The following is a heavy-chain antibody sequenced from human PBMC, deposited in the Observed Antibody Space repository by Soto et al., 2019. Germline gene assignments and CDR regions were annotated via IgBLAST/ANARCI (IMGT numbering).Heavy chain of an antibody. Sequence: QVQLHESDPGLVKPSETLSLPCTVSGDSVSSSIYYWSWVRQHPGQGLEWIGYIYYRGSTNYNLSLKSRVTNSVDTSKNQFSLKLRSVTAADTAVYYCARAAEKLLIQPKLDFWGQGTLLTVSS. CDR2: IYYRGST. CDR1: GDSVSSSIYY. CDR3: ARAAEKLLIQPKLDF. J-gene: IGHJ4*02. V-gene: IGHV4-61*01. D-gene: IGHD5-18*01.